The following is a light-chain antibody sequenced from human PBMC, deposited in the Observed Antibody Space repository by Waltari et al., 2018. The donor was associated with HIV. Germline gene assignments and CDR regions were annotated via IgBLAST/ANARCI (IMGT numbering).Light chain of an antibody. CDR3: SSFAGTHKL. CDR1: HSDISDYNY. Sequence: QSALTHSPSASGSPGQSVNISCSGAHSDISDYNYVSWYQQHSDRPPKLIIFEVTKRPSGVPDRFSGSKSGNTASLFVSGLQPEDEATYFCSSFAGTHKLFGGGTKLTVL. CDR2: EVT. J-gene: IGLJ2*01. V-gene: IGLV2-8*01.